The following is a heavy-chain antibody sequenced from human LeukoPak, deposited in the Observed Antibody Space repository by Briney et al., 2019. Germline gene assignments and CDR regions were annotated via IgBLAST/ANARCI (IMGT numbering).Heavy chain of an antibody. Sequence: SETLSLTCTVSGGSISSYYWSWIRQPPGKGLEWIGYIYYSGSTNYNPSLKSRVTISVDTSKNQLSLKLSSVTAADTAVYYCARALRYSYGYSYWGQGTLVTVSS. CDR3: ARALRYSYGYSY. D-gene: IGHD5-18*01. V-gene: IGHV4-59*01. CDR1: GGSISSYY. CDR2: IYYSGST. J-gene: IGHJ4*02.